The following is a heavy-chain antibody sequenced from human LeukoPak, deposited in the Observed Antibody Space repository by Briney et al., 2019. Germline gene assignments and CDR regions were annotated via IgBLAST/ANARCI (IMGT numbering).Heavy chain of an antibody. CDR3: AKGSKEVLFTRDHHMDV. D-gene: IGHD3-3*01. Sequence: PGGSLRLSCAASGFTFSTYSMNWVRQAPGKGLEWVSSITRSSYIYYADSVKGRFTIPRASSKTTLYLQMKSLRAEDTAVYYCAKGSKEVLFTRDHHMDVWGKGTTVT. J-gene: IGHJ6*03. V-gene: IGHV3-21*01. CDR1: GFTFSTYS. CDR2: ITRSSYI.